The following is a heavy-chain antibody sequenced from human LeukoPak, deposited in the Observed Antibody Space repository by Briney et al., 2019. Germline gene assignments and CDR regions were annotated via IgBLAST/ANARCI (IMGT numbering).Heavy chain of an antibody. CDR3: ARGDPTVTTKQNLDY. CDR1: GFSFSNYD. CDR2: IWYDGSDK. V-gene: IGHV3-33*01. J-gene: IGHJ4*02. Sequence: PGGSLRLSCAASGFSFSNYDMHWVRQAPGKGLEWVAVIWYDGSDKYYEDSVKGRFTISRDNSKNTLYLQMNRLRVEDTAVYYCARGDPTVTTKQNLDYWGQGTLVTVSS. D-gene: IGHD4-17*01.